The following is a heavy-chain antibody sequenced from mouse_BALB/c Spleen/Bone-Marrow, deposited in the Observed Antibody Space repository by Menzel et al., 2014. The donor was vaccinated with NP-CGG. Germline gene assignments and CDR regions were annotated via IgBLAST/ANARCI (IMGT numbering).Heavy chain of an antibody. CDR1: GFSLTSYG. D-gene: IGHD1-1*02. CDR2: IWSDGST. Sequence: VKLMESGPDLVAPSQSLSITCTVSGFSLTSYGVHWVRQPPGKGLEWLVVIWSDGSTTYNSALKSRLSISKDNSKSXVFLKMNSLQTDDTAMYYCARHGNYAMDYWGQGTSVTVSS. V-gene: IGHV2-6-2*01. CDR3: ARHGNYAMDY. J-gene: IGHJ4*01.